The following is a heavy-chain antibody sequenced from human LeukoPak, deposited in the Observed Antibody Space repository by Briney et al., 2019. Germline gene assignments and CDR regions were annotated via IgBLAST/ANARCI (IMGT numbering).Heavy chain of an antibody. Sequence: TSETLSLTCAVYGGSFSGYYWSWVRQPPGKGLEWIGEINHSGSTNYNPSLKSRVTISVDTSKNQFSLKLSSVTAADTAVYYCARHRRPLLWFGTFDPWGQGTLVTVSS. D-gene: IGHD3-10*01. CDR1: GGSFSGYY. V-gene: IGHV4-34*01. J-gene: IGHJ5*02. CDR2: INHSGST. CDR3: ARHRRPLLWFGTFDP.